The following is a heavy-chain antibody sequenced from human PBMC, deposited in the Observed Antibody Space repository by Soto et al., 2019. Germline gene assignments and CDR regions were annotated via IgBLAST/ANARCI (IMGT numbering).Heavy chain of an antibody. CDR3: VRRAEGRPGDGYYSVALDV. CDR2: INPADSET. J-gene: IGHJ6*02. V-gene: IGHV5-51*01. Sequence: GESLKISCKGSGYSYTAYWIGWVRQRPGRGLEWMGIINPADSETNYSPSFQGQVTISADRATSTAFRQWSSLNASETGMNYCVRRAEGRPGDGYYSVALDVWCYGTAVTVS. D-gene: IGHD2-15*01. CDR1: GYSYTAYW.